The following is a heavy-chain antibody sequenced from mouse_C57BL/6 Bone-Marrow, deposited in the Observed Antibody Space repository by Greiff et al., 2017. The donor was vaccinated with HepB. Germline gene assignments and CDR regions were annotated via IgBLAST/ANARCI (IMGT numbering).Heavy chain of an antibody. Sequence: EVHLVESGGDLVKPGGSLKLSCAASGFTFSSYGMSWVRQTPDERLEWVATISSGGSYTYYPDSVKGRFTISRDNAKNTLYLQMSSLKSEDTAMYYCARGVWSWFAYWGQGTLVTVSA. CDR1: GFTFSSYG. CDR2: ISSGGSYT. J-gene: IGHJ3*01. V-gene: IGHV5-6*01. CDR3: ARGVWSWFAY.